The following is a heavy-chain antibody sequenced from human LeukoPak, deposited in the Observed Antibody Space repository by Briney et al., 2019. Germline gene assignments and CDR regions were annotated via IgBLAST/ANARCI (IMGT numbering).Heavy chain of an antibody. J-gene: IGHJ3*02. CDR1: GYTFTSYG. Sequence: ASVKVSCKASGYTFTSYGITWVRQAPGQGLEWMGWISGYNGNTNYAQKFQGRVTMTTDTSTSTVYMELSSLRSEDTAVYYCARGRTPTYYYDSSRKSSAFDIWGQGTMVTVSS. CDR3: ARGRTPTYYYDSSRKSSAFDI. D-gene: IGHD3-22*01. V-gene: IGHV1-18*01. CDR2: ISGYNGNT.